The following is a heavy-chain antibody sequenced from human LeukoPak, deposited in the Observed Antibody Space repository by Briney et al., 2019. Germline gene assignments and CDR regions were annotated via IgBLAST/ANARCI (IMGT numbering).Heavy chain of an antibody. J-gene: IGHJ6*03. Sequence: SETLSLTCTVSNGSISSGTYYWSWIRQPPGKGLEWIAYIDYSASTNYNPSLKSRVTISVDTSKNQFSLKLSSVTAADTAVYYCARGSLIAAAATGYYYYMDVWGKGTTVTVSS. V-gene: IGHV4-61*01. CDR2: IDYSAST. CDR3: ARGSLIAAAATGYYYYMDV. CDR1: NGSISSGTYY. D-gene: IGHD6-13*01.